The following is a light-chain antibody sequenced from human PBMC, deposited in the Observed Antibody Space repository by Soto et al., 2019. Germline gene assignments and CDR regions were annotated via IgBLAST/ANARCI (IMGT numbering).Light chain of an antibody. CDR2: DAS. V-gene: IGKV3-11*01. Sequence: EIVLTQSPGTLSLSPGERATLSCRASQTVSSSYLAWYQQNPGQAPRLLIFDASNRATGIPARFSGSGSGTDFTLTISSLEPEDFAVYYCQQHSDWPLTFGGGTKVEIK. J-gene: IGKJ4*01. CDR1: QTVSSSY. CDR3: QQHSDWPLT.